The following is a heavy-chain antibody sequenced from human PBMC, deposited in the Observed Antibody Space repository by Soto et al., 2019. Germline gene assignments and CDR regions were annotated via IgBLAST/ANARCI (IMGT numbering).Heavy chain of an antibody. CDR3: AKSADYLVRYYFDS. Sequence: EVQLLESGGGLVQPGGSLRLSCAASRFTFSNYAMNWVRQAPGKGLEWVSGISGSGGGTYYADSVKGRFTISRDNSKNTLYLQMNSLRAEDTAIYYCAKSADYLVRYYFDSWGQGTLVIVSS. CDR2: ISGSGGGT. CDR1: RFTFSNYA. D-gene: IGHD4-17*01. J-gene: IGHJ4*02. V-gene: IGHV3-23*01.